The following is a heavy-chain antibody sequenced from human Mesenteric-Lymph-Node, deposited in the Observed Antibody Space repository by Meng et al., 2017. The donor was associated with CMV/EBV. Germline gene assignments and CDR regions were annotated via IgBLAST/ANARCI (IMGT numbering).Heavy chain of an antibody. CDR2: ISGGGGST. CDR1: GFTFRSYV. Sequence: GGSLRLSCTASGFTFRSYVMSWVRQAPGKGLEWVSGISGGGGSTFYGDSVKGRFTISRDNSENTLYLQMNSLRAEDTALYYCAFSYYDSSGYPFYGMDVWGQGTTVTVSS. V-gene: IGHV3-23*01. J-gene: IGHJ6*02. CDR3: AFSYYDSSGYPFYGMDV. D-gene: IGHD3-22*01.